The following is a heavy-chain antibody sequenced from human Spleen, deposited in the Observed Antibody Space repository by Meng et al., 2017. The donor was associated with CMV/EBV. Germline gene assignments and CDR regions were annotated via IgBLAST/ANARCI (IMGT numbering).Heavy chain of an antibody. CDR3: GREFPRWGLEFDY. Sequence: KASGYTFTGSYIRWVRQAPGQGLEWMGWIDPSSGATNYTQKFRGRVTVTSDTSIRTAYMELSGLTSDDTAVYYCGREFPRWGLEFDYWGQGTLVTVSS. CDR2: IDPSSGAT. J-gene: IGHJ4*02. CDR1: GYTFTGSY. V-gene: IGHV1-2*02. D-gene: IGHD2-21*01.